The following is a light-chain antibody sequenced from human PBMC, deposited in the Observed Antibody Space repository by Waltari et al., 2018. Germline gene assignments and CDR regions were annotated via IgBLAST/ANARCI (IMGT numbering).Light chain of an antibody. V-gene: IGLV2-14*03. CDR1: SSYVGAYNY. J-gene: IGLJ2*01. CDR3: SSYISSSTLEL. Sequence: QSALTHPASVSGSPGQSITISCTGTSSYVGAYNYVSWYQHHPGKAPKLMMFDVSNRPSGVSNRFSGSKSGNTASLTISGLHAEDEADYYCSSYISSSTLELFGGGTSLTVL. CDR2: DVS.